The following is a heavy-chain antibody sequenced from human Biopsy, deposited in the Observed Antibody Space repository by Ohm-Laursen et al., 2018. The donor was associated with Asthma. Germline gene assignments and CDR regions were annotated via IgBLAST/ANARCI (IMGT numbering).Heavy chain of an antibody. CDR3: AVYSSGGFDY. D-gene: IGHD2-21*01. Sequence: GTLSLTCTVSGDSINSYYWTWIRQPPGRGLEWVGYIYYSGSTNYNPSLKSRITISVDASKNQFSLKLNSVTAADTAIYYCAVYSSGGFDYWGQGSLVTVSS. CDR1: GDSINSYY. CDR2: IYYSGST. V-gene: IGHV4-59*03. J-gene: IGHJ4*02.